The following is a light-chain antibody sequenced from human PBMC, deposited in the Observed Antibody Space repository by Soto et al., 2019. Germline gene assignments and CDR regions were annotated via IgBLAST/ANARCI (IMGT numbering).Light chain of an antibody. V-gene: IGLV3-21*02. J-gene: IGLJ3*02. CDR1: KIGSKS. CDR2: DDS. CDR3: QVWDSSSDHVV. Sequence: VLTQPPSVSVAPGQTARISCGGDKIGSKSVHWYQQKAGQTPVLVVYDDSDRPSGIPERFSGSNSGNTASLIISRVEGGDEADYYCQVWDSSSDHVVFGGGTKLTVL.